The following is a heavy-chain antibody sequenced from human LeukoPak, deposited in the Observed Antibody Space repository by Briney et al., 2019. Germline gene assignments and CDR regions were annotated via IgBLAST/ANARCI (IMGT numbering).Heavy chain of an antibody. J-gene: IGHJ4*02. V-gene: IGHV3-48*03. CDR1: GFTFSSYE. Sequence: SGGSPRLSCAASGFTFSSYEMNWVRQAPGKGLEWVSYISSSGSTIYYADSVKGRFTISRDNSKNTLYLQMNSLGAEDTAVYYCASSGRIPRYYFDYWGQGTLVTVSS. CDR3: ASSGRIPRYYFDY. D-gene: IGHD6-25*01. CDR2: ISSSGSTI.